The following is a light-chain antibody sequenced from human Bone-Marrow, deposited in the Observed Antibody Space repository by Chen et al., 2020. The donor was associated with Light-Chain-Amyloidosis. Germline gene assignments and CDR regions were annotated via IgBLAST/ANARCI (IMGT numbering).Light chain of an antibody. V-gene: IGLV3-25*03. CDR1: DLPTKY. J-gene: IGLJ2*01. Sequence: SYELTQPPSVSVSPGQTARITCSGDDLPTKYAYWYQKKPGQAPVLVIHRDTERPSGISARFSGSSSGTTDTLTQSGVQAEDEADYHCQSADSSGTYEVIFGGGTKLTVL. CDR2: RDT. CDR3: QSADSSGTYEVI.